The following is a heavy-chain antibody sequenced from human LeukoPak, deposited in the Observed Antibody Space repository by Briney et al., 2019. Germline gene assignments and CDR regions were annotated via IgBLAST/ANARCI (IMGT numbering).Heavy chain of an antibody. V-gene: IGHV3-48*03. CDR2: ISSSGSTI. J-gene: IGHJ4*02. D-gene: IGHD5-12*01. Sequence: HPGGSLRLSCAASGFTFSSYEMNWVRQAPGKGLEWVSYISSSGSTIYYADSVKGRFTISRDNAKNSLYLQMNSLRAEDTAVYYCARAGVATIPFDYWGQGTLVTVSS. CDR1: GFTFSSYE. CDR3: ARAGVATIPFDY.